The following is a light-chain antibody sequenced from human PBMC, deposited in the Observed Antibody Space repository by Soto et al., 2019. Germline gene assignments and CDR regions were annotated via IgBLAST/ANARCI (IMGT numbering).Light chain of an antibody. CDR1: QSINSRY. J-gene: IGKJ3*01. V-gene: IGKV3-20*01. Sequence: IVLTQSPGTLSLSPGERATLSCRARQSINSRYLAWYQQKPGQAPRLLIYGASNRATGIPDRFSGSGSGTDFTLTISRLEPEDFAVYYCQQFGSSPGFTFGPGTKVDIK. CDR2: GAS. CDR3: QQFGSSPGFT.